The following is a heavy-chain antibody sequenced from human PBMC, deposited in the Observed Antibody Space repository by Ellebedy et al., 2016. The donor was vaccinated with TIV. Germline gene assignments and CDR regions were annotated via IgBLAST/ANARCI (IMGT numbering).Heavy chain of an antibody. J-gene: IGHJ5*02. CDR2: LKFGGES. V-gene: IGHV4-39*07. Sequence: TFSSYWMSWVRQPPGKGLEWIGSLKFGGESYFDPPLKSRVTMSLDTSKNQFSLNLSSVTAADTAVYYCARDPALPRGRFDTWGQGTLVTVSS. CDR1: TFSSYW. CDR3: ARDPALPRGRFDT.